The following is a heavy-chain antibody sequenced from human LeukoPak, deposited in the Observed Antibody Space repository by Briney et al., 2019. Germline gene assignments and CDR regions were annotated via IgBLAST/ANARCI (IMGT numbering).Heavy chain of an antibody. CDR3: AKDPKGGDFADDMDV. CDR2: ISGSGGST. V-gene: IGHV3-23*01. D-gene: IGHD1-26*01. CDR1: GFTFSSYA. Sequence: GGSLRLSCAASGFTFSSYAMSWVRQAPGKGLEWVSAISGSGGSTYYADSVKGRFTISRDNSKNTLYLQMNSLRAEDTAVYYCAKDPKGGDFADDMDVWGQGTTVTVSS. J-gene: IGHJ6*02.